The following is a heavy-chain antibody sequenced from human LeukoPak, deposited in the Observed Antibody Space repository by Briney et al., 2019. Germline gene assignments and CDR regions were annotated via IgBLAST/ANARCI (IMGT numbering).Heavy chain of an antibody. D-gene: IGHD5-12*01. CDR1: GGTFSSYA. J-gene: IGHJ5*02. Sequence: GASVKVSCKASGGTFSSYAISWVRQAPGQGLEWMGRIIPTFGTANYAQKFQGRVTITTDESTSTAYMELSSLRSEDTAVYYCALDIVATIGQYNWFDPWGQGTLVTVSS. CDR3: ALDIVATIGQYNWFDP. CDR2: IIPTFGTA. V-gene: IGHV1-69*05.